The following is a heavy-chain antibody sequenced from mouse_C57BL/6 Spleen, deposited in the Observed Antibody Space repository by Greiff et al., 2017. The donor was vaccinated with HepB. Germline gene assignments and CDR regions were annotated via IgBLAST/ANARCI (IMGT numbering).Heavy chain of an antibody. CDR2: IHPNSGST. J-gene: IGHJ1*03. Sequence: QVQLKQPGAELVKPGASVKLSCKASGYTFTSYWMHWVKQRPGQGLEWIGMIHPNSGSTNYNEKFKSKATLTVDKSSSTAYMQLSSLTSEDSAVYYCARRDGSSHYWYFDVWGTGTTVTVSS. CDR3: ARRDGSSHYWYFDV. D-gene: IGHD1-1*01. CDR1: GYTFTSYW. V-gene: IGHV1-64*01.